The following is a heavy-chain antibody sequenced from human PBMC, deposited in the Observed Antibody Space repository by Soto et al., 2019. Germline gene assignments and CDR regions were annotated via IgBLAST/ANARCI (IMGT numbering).Heavy chain of an antibody. Sequence: SETLSLTCTVSGGSIIDYYWSWIRQPPGKGLEWIGYIYYSGTTDYSPSLKSRVTISVDTSKNQFSLKLSSVTAADSAIYYCERQSGGYYYYGMDVWGQGTTVTVSS. CDR3: ERQSGGYYYYGMDV. J-gene: IGHJ6*02. V-gene: IGHV4-59*08. CDR1: GGSIIDYY. D-gene: IGHD1-26*01. CDR2: IYYSGTT.